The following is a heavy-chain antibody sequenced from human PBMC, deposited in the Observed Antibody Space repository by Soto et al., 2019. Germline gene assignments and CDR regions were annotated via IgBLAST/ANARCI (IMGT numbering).Heavy chain of an antibody. D-gene: IGHD3-3*01. J-gene: IGHJ5*02. V-gene: IGHV1-8*01. CDR2: MNPNSGNT. CDR1: GYPFTSYD. CDR3: ARGGTLYYDFWSGYCNWFDP. Sequence: XSVKVSCKASGYPFTSYDINWVRRATGQGLEWMGWMNPNSGNTGYAQKFQGRVTMTRNTSISTAYMELSSLRSEDTAVYYCARGGTLYYDFWSGYCNWFDPWGQGTLVTVSS.